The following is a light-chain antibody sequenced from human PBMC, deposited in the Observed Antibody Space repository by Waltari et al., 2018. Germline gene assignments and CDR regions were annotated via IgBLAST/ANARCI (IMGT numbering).Light chain of an antibody. V-gene: IGLV2-23*01. J-gene: IGLJ3*02. CDR1: SSDVGSYNL. CDR3: CSYVRDITWV. CDR2: EGT. Sequence: QSALTQPASVSGSPGQSITISCTGTSSDVGSYNLVSWYQHHPGKAPKLMIYEGTQRPSGVCDRFSGSKSGDTAYLTISGLQAEDEADYYCCSYVRDITWVFGGGTKLTVL.